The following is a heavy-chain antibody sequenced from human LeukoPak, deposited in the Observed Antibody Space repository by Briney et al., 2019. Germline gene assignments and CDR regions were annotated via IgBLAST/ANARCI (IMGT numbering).Heavy chain of an antibody. V-gene: IGHV3-23*01. Sequence: GSPRLSCAASGFTFSSYAMSWVRQAPGKGLEWVSAISGSGGSTYYADSVKGRFTISRDNSKNTLYLQMNSLRAEDTAVYYCAKGMYSSGWYYFDYWGQGTLVTVSS. CDR2: ISGSGGST. CDR3: AKGMYSSGWYYFDY. D-gene: IGHD6-19*01. CDR1: GFTFSSYA. J-gene: IGHJ4*02.